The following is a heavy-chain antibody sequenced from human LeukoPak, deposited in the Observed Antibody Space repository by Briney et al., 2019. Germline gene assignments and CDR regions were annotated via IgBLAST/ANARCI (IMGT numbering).Heavy chain of an antibody. CDR2: IYYSGST. CDR3: ARHVKSGYDFDY. J-gene: IGHJ4*02. V-gene: IGHV4-39*07. Sequence: PSETLSLTCTVSGGSIYSSSYYWGWIRQPPGKGLEWIGSIYYSGSTYYNPSLKSRGTISVDKSKNQFSLKLSSVTAADTAVYYCARHVKSGYDFDYWGQGTLVTVSS. CDR1: GGSIYSSSYY. D-gene: IGHD5-12*01.